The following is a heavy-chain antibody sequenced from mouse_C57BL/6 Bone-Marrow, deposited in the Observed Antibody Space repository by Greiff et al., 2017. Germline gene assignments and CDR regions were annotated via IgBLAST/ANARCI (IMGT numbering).Heavy chain of an antibody. CDR1: GYAFSSSW. CDR3: ARSRWAWFAY. J-gene: IGHJ3*01. CDR2: IYPGDGDT. D-gene: IGHD4-1*01. Sequence: VKVVESGPELVKPGASVKISCKASGYAFSSSWMNWVKQRPGKGLEWIGRIYPGDGDTNYNGKFKGKATLTADKSSSTAYMQLSSLTSEDSAVYFCARSRWAWFAYWGQGTLVTVSA. V-gene: IGHV1-82*01.